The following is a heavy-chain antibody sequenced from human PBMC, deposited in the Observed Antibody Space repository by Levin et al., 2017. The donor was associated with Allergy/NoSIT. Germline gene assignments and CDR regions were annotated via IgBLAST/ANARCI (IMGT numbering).Heavy chain of an antibody. Sequence: GGSLRLSCAASGFTFSNYAMHWVRQAPGKGLEWVAFISYDGSNKYYADSVKGRFTISRDNSKITLYLQMNSLRPDDTSVYYCASVLSGNWFDPWGQGTLVTVSS. CDR3: ASVLSGNWFDP. V-gene: IGHV3-30*04. D-gene: IGHD1-26*01. CDR1: GFTFSNYA. J-gene: IGHJ5*02. CDR2: ISYDGSNK.